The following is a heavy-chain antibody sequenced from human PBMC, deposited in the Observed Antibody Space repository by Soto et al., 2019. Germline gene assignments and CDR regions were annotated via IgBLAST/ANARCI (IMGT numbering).Heavy chain of an antibody. Sequence: GGSLRLSCAASGFTFSTYWMSWVRQAPGKGLEWVANIKQDGSEKYYVDSVKGRFTISRDNAKNSLYLQMNSLRAEDTAVYYCARGGRRSGSYADAFDIWGQGTMVTVS. CDR1: GFTFSTYW. J-gene: IGHJ3*02. D-gene: IGHD1-26*01. CDR2: IKQDGSEK. V-gene: IGHV3-7*03. CDR3: ARGGRRSGSYADAFDI.